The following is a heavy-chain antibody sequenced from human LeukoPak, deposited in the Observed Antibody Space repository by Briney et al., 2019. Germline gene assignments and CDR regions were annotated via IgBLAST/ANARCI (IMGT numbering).Heavy chain of an antibody. D-gene: IGHD5-12*01. J-gene: IGHJ4*02. CDR3: AREGVATFDY. CDR2: IEQDGSEK. Sequence: GGSLRLSCAASGFTFSSYWMSWVRQAPGKGLEWVANIEQDGSEKCYVDSVKGRITISRDNARNSLYLQMNSLRAEDTAVYYCAREGVATFDYWGQGTLVTVSS. V-gene: IGHV3-7*01. CDR1: GFTFSSYW.